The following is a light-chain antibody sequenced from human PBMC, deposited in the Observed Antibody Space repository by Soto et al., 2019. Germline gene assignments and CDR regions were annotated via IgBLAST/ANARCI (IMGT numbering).Light chain of an antibody. Sequence: EIVFMQSPSTLSFSPGERGNLFFGASQSVSSSLAWYQQKPGQAPRLLIYGASTRATGIPARFSGSGSGTDFTLTISCLQSEDFATYYCQQYYSYPRTFGQGTRLEIK. CDR3: QQYYSYPRT. CDR2: GAS. J-gene: IGKJ5*01. V-gene: IGKV3-15*01. CDR1: QSVSSS.